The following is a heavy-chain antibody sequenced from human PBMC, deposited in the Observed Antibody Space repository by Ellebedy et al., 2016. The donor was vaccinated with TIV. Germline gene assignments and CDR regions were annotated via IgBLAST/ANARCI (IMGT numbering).Heavy chain of an antibody. CDR2: IRSSTNSI. D-gene: IGHD2-2*03. J-gene: IGHJ4*02. CDR1: GFIFSTYS. CDR3: AKDGYCSSTSCYIFDY. V-gene: IGHV3-48*02. Sequence: GESLKISXAASGFIFSTYSMNWVRQAPGKALEWVAFIRSSTNSISYADSVKGRFTISRDDAENSLYLQMNSLRDEDTAVYYCAKDGYCSSTSCYIFDYWGQGTLVTVSS.